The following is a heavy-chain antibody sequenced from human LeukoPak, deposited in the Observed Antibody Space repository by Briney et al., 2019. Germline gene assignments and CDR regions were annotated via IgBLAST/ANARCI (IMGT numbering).Heavy chain of an antibody. J-gene: IGHJ4*02. CDR2: INPNSGGT. CDR1: GYTFTGYY. Sequence: GASVKVSCKASGYTFTGYYMHWVRQAPGQGLEWMGWINPNSGGTNYAQKFQGRVTMTRDTSISTAYMELSRLRSGDTAVYYCARSASGGSYHFDYWGQGTLVTVSS. D-gene: IGHD1-26*01. CDR3: ARSASGGSYHFDY. V-gene: IGHV1-2*02.